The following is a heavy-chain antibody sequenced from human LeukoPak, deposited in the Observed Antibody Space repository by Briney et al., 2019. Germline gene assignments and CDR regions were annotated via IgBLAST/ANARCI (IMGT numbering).Heavy chain of an antibody. V-gene: IGHV5-51*01. Sequence: GESLKISCKGSGYSFTSYWIGWVRQMPGKGLEWMGIIYPGDSDTRYSPSFQGQVTISADKSISTAYLQWSGLKASDTAMYYCARSALRGYYYDSSGYYNFDYWGQGTLVTVSS. CDR1: GYSFTSYW. D-gene: IGHD3-22*01. CDR2: IYPGDSDT. CDR3: ARSALRGYYYDSSGYYNFDY. J-gene: IGHJ4*02.